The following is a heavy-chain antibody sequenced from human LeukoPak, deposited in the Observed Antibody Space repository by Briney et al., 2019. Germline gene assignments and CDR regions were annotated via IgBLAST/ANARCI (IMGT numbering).Heavy chain of an antibody. V-gene: IGHV3-48*02. CDR1: GFTFSSYS. J-gene: IGHJ3*01. CDR2: ISSSSSTI. CDR3: ASIEGNPTP. D-gene: IGHD1-14*01. Sequence: PGGSLRLSCAASGFTFSSYSMNWVRQAPGKGLEWVSYISSSSSTIYYADSVKGRFTISRDNAKNPLYLQMNSLRDEDTVVYYCASIEGNPTPWGQGTMVTVSS.